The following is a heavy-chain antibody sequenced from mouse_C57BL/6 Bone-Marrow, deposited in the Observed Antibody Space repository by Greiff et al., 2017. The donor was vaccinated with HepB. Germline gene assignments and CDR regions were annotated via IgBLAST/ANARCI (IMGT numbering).Heavy chain of an antibody. CDR3: ARGNWFAWFAY. CDR1: GYSFTGYY. D-gene: IGHD4-1*01. Sequence: EVKLVESGPELVKPGASVKISCKASGYSFTGYYMNWVKQSPEKSLEWIGEINPSTGGTTYNQKFKAKATLTVDKSSSTAYMQLKSLTSEDSAVYYCARGNWFAWFAYWGQGTLVTVSA. V-gene: IGHV1-42*01. CDR2: INPSTGGT. J-gene: IGHJ3*01.